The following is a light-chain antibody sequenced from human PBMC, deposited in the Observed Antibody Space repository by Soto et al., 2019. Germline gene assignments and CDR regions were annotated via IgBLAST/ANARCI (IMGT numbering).Light chain of an antibody. Sequence: EMMLPQSPGTLSLSPGDRATLSGRASQIVRSNSLAWYQQKPGQAPRLLIYDASNRATGIPARFSGSGSGTDFTLTISSLEPEDFAVYYCQQRSNWPRTFGQGNKVDNK. CDR1: QIVRSN. J-gene: IGKJ1*01. CDR3: QQRSNWPRT. CDR2: DAS. V-gene: IGKV3-11*01.